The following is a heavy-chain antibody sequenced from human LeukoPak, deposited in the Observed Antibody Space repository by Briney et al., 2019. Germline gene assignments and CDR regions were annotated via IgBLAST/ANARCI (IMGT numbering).Heavy chain of an antibody. CDR1: GFTFSSYW. V-gene: IGHV3-74*01. J-gene: IGHJ4*02. D-gene: IGHD7-27*01. Sequence: GXSLRLSCAASGFTFSSYWMHWVRQPPGEGLVWVSRIYSDGSTTIYADSVKGGFTISRDNAKNTLYLQMNSLRAEDTAVYYCARDLTGYGDYWGQGTLVTVSS. CDR2: IYSDGSTT. CDR3: ARDLTGYGDY.